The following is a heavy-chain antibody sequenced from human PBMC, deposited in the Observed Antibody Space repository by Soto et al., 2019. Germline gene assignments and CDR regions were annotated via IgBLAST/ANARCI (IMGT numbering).Heavy chain of an antibody. J-gene: IGHJ4*02. CDR1: GFTFSRDW. CDR2: IKGDGTIT. Sequence: EVPLVESGGGLVQPGGSLRLSCAASGFTFSRDWMHWVRQSPGKGLVWVSRIKGDGTITNYADSVKGRFTTSRDNAKNTVYLQLNSLTTEDTAVYYCVRWGLGNYYNDYWGQGTLVTVSS. CDR3: VRWGLGNYYNDY. D-gene: IGHD3-10*01. V-gene: IGHV3-74*01.